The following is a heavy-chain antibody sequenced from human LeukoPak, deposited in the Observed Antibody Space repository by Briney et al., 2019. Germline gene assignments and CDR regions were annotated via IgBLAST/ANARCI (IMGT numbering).Heavy chain of an antibody. D-gene: IGHD3-22*01. V-gene: IGHV3-30-3*01. CDR1: GFTFSSYA. Sequence: GGSLRLSCAASGFTFSSYAMHWVRQAPGKGLEWVAVISYDGSNKYYADSVKGRFTISRDNSMNTLYLQMNSLRAEDTAVYYCARAYDSSGYYYYYYGMDVWGQGTTVTVSS. CDR2: ISYDGSNK. CDR3: ARAYDSSGYYYYYYGMDV. J-gene: IGHJ6*02.